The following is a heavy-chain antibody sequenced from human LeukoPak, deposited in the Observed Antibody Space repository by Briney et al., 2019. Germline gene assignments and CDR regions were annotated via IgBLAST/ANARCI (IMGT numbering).Heavy chain of an antibody. J-gene: IGHJ4*02. CDR3: ARHVLFPYCGGDCYSRNEYYFDY. Sequence: SETLSLTCTVSGGSISSSSYYWGWIRQPPGKGLEWIGSNYYSGSTYYHPSRKSHITITVDTSKNQFSMKLSSVTAADTAVYYCARHVLFPYCGGDCYSRNEYYFDYWGQGTLVTVSS. D-gene: IGHD2-21*02. CDR2: NYYSGST. V-gene: IGHV4-39*01. CDR1: GGSISSSSYY.